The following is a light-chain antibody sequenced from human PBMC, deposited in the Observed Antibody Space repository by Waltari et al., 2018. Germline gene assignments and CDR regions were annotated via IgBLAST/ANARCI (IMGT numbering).Light chain of an antibody. Sequence: DIQMIQSPSSVSASLGVSVILTCRASQGISNWLAWYQQEPGKAPKLLIYAASVLQSGVPSRFSGSGSGTDFTLTISNLQPEDFATYFCQQGNSFPPTFGQGTKVEV. CDR1: QGISNW. J-gene: IGKJ1*01. V-gene: IGKV1-12*01. CDR2: AAS. CDR3: QQGNSFPPT.